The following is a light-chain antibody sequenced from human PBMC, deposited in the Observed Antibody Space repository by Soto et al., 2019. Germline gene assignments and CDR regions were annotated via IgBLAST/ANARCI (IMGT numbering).Light chain of an antibody. V-gene: IGKV3-15*01. CDR2: GAS. CDR1: QSVSSN. CDR3: QQYNNWPPGT. J-gene: IGKJ1*01. Sequence: EIVMTQSPATLSVSPGERATLSCRASQSVSSNLAWYHQKPGQAPRLLIYGASIRVTGIPARFSGSGSGTEFTLTISSLQSEDFAVYYCQQYNNWPPGTFGQGTKVEIK.